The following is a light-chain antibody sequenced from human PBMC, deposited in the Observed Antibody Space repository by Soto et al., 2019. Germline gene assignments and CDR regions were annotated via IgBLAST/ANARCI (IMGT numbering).Light chain of an antibody. V-gene: IGKV3-11*01. CDR1: QSITTY. J-gene: IGKJ1*01. Sequence: EIVLTQSPATLSLSPGERATLSCRASQSITTYLAWYQQKPGQPPRLLIFDASNRATGIPARFSGSGSGTDFTLTISSLEPEDFAVYYCQQRSNWLWTFGQGTKVEIK. CDR2: DAS. CDR3: QQRSNWLWT.